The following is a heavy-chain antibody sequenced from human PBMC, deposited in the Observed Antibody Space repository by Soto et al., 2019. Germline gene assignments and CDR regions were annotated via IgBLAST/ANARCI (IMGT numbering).Heavy chain of an antibody. CDR1: GFTFSSYS. V-gene: IGHV3-48*02. J-gene: IGHJ4*02. CDR2: ISSSSSTI. CDR3: ARDAVWDGYYDSSGYYLY. D-gene: IGHD3-22*01. Sequence: EVQLVESGGGLVQPGGSLRLSCAASGFTFSSYSMNWVRQAPGKGLEWVSYISSSSSTIYYADSVKGRFTISRDNVKNSLYLQMNSLRDEGTAVYYCARDAVWDGYYDSSGYYLYWGQGTLVTVSS.